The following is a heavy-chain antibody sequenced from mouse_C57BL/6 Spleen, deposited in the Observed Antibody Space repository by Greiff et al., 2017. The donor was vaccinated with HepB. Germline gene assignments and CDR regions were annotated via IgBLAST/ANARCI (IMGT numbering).Heavy chain of an antibody. V-gene: IGHV1-82*01. Sequence: VKLLESGPELVKPGASVKISCKASGYAFSSSWMNWVKQRPGKGLEWIGRIYPGDGDTNYNGKFKGKATLTADKSSSTAYMQLSSLTSEDSAVYFCARGGDGYLLYYAMDYWGQGTSVTVSS. D-gene: IGHD2-3*01. CDR1: GYAFSSSW. CDR3: ARGGDGYLLYYAMDY. CDR2: IYPGDGDT. J-gene: IGHJ4*01.